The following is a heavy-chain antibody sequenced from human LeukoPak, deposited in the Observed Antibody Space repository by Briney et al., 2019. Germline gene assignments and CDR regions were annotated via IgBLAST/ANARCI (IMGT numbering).Heavy chain of an antibody. CDR2: IYYSGST. Sequence: SETLSLSCTVSGGSISSSSYYWGWICQPPGKGLEWIGSIYYSGSTYYNPSPKSRVTIAVDTSRNQLSLRLSSVTAADTLVYYSMFRAATISSFTAGGQATLVTVSS. D-gene: IGHD6-25*01. CDR1: GGSISSSSYY. V-gene: IGHV4-39*01. CDR3: MFRAATISSFTA. J-gene: IGHJ4*02.